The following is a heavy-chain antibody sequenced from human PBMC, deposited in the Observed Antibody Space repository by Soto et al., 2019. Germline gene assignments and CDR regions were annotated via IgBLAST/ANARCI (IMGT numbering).Heavy chain of an antibody. J-gene: IGHJ6*02. CDR2: IKQDGSEK. Sequence: ESGGGLVQPGGSLRLSCAASGFTFSSYWMSWVRQAPGKGLEWVANIKQDGSEKYYVDSVKGRFTISRDNAKNSLYLQMNSLRAEDTAVYYCARESVAVNYGMDVWGQGTTVTVSS. V-gene: IGHV3-7*05. CDR1: GFTFSSYW. D-gene: IGHD6-19*01. CDR3: ARESVAVNYGMDV.